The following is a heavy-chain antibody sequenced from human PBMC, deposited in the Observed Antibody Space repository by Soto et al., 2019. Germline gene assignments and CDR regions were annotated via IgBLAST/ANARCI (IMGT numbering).Heavy chain of an antibody. J-gene: IGHJ5*02. CDR1: GGSVSSGSYY. CDR2: IYYSGST. V-gene: IGHV4-61*01. D-gene: IGHD3-9*01. CDR3: ARADVLRYFDWLPQYNWFDP. Sequence: QVQLQESGPGLVKPSETLSLTCTVSGGSVSSGSYYWSWLRQPPGKGLEWIGYIYYSGSTNYNPSLKSRVTRSVDTSKNQFSLKLSSVTAADTAVYYCARADVLRYFDWLPQYNWFDPWGQGTLVTVSS.